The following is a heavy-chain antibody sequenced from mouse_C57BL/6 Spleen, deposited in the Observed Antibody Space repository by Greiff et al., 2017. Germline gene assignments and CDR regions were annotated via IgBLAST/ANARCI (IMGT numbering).Heavy chain of an antibody. Sequence: EVQRVESGGGLVKPGGSLKLSCAASGFTFSDYGMHWVRQAPEKGLEWVAYISSGSSTIYYADTVKGRFTLPTDNAKNTLFLKMTSLGSEDTAMYYWARPSSGFAYWGQGTLVTVSA. D-gene: IGHD3-1*01. J-gene: IGHJ3*01. CDR1: GFTFSDYG. V-gene: IGHV5-17*01. CDR3: ARPSSGFAY. CDR2: ISSGSSTI.